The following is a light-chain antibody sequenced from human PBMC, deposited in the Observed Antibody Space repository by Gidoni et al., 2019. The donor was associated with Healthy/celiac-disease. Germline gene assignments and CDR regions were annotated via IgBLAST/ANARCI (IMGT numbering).Light chain of an antibody. CDR1: QDISNY. V-gene: IGKV1-33*01. CDR3: QQYDNLPLT. CDR2: DAS. J-gene: IGKJ4*01. Sequence: EIPMTQSPSSLSASVGDRVTITCQASQDISNYLNWYQQKPGKAPKLLIYDASNLETGVPSRFSGSGSGTDFTFTISSLQPEDIATYYCQQYDNLPLTFGGXTKVEIK.